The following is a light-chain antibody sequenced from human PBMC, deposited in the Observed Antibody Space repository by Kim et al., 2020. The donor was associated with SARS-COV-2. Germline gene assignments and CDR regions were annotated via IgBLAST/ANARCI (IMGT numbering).Light chain of an antibody. Sequence: QSVLTQPPSASGTPGQRVTISCSGSSSNIGSNTVNWYQQFPGTAPKLLIYSNNQRPSGVPDRFSGSKSGTSASLAISGLQSEDEADYYCAAWDDSLNGSWVFGGGTQLTVL. V-gene: IGLV1-44*01. CDR3: AAWDDSLNGSWV. CDR2: SNN. CDR1: SSNIGSNT. J-gene: IGLJ3*02.